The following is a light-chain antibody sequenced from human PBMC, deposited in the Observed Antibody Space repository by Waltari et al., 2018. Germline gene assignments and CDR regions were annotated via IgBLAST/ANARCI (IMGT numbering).Light chain of an antibody. V-gene: IGKV2-28*01. CDR1: QILVFSTGNNY. J-gene: IGKJ2*01. CDR2: ETS. Sequence: IVVTQSPLSLPVPPGEPASIPCTSSQILVFSTGNNYLDWYLQKPGQSPQLLISETSNRASGVPDRFSGSGSGTDVTLKISRVETEDVGIYYCMQALQAPYTFGQGTKLEIK. CDR3: MQALQAPYT.